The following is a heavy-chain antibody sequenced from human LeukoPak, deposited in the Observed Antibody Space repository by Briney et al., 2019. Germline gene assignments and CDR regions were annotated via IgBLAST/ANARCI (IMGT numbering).Heavy chain of an antibody. CDR2: IIPIFGTA. Sequence: SVKVSCKASGGTFSSYAISWVRQAPGQGLEWMGGIIPIFGTANYAQKFQGRVTITADESTSTAYMELSSLRSEDTAVYYCARVREYDILTGSLYYFDYWGQGTLVTVSS. CDR1: GGTFSSYA. CDR3: ARVREYDILTGSLYYFDY. D-gene: IGHD3-9*01. V-gene: IGHV1-69*13. J-gene: IGHJ4*02.